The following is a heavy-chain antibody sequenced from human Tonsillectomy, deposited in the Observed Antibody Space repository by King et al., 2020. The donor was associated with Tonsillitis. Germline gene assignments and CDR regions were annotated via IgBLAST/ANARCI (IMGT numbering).Heavy chain of an antibody. J-gene: IGHJ4*02. Sequence: VQLVESGAEVKKPGASVRVSCKASGYSFTSYDVNWVRQAPGQGLEWMAWMNSNSGNTGYAQTFRGRLIVTSDTSTSTAYMDLTSPTSEDTAVYFCASGGGDYATNGRLHRGHLDSWGQGTLVTVFS. CDR1: GYSFTSYD. CDR3: ASGGGDYATNGRLHRGHLDS. V-gene: IGHV1-8*02. CDR2: MNSNSGNT. D-gene: IGHD2-8*01.